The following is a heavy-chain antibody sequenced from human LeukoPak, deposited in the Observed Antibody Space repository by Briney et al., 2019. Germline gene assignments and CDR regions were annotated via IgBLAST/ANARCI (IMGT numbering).Heavy chain of an antibody. CDR1: GFTFSSHG. V-gene: IGHV3-30*02. D-gene: IGHD6-25*01. Sequence: PGGSLRLSCVASGFTFSSHGMHWVRQAPGKGLEWVAFIRYDGSNKYYADSVKGRFTISRDNSKNTLYLQMNSLRAEDTAVYYCAKNRWESRGYHFDLWGRGTLVTVSS. CDR3: AKNRWESRGYHFDL. J-gene: IGHJ2*01. CDR2: IRYDGSNK.